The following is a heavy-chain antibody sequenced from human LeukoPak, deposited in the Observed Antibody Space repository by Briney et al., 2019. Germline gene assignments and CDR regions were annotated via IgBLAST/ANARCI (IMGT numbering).Heavy chain of an antibody. Sequence: ASVKVSCKTSGGTFSGYAVSWVRQAPGQGLEWVGGIIPTFGMPSYAPNFQGRVTISTDESASTAYMELSSLRSEDTALYYCAREDYSNYNFDYWGQGTLVTVSS. V-gene: IGHV1-69*05. CDR3: AREDYSNYNFDY. D-gene: IGHD4-11*01. CDR2: IIPTFGMP. CDR1: GGTFSGYA. J-gene: IGHJ4*02.